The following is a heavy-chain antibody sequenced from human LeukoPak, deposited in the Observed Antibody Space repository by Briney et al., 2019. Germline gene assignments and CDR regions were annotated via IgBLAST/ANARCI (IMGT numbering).Heavy chain of an antibody. V-gene: IGHV4-39*07. CDR3: ARAHIQYSSSWYDFDY. J-gene: IGHJ4*02. Sequence: AGGSLRLSCAASGFTFSSYAMSWVRQAPGKGLEWIGSIYYSGSTYYNPSLKSRVTISVDTSKNQFSLKLSSVTAADTAVYYCARAHIQYSSSWYDFDYWGQGTLVTVSS. CDR2: IYYSGST. CDR1: GFTFSSYA. D-gene: IGHD6-13*01.